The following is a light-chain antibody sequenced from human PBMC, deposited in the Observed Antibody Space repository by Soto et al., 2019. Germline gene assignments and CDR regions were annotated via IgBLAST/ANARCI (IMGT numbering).Light chain of an antibody. V-gene: IGKV3-20*01. CDR1: QHVTTTY. Sequence: IVLTQSPATLSLSPGERATLSCTASQHVTTTYIASYQQQFGQAPRLLIYGASTRATGTPDRFTGGGFETALTLTISRVEPEDFAVYYCQQYDSSFTFGGGTKVEMK. J-gene: IGKJ4*01. CDR3: QQYDSSFT. CDR2: GAS.